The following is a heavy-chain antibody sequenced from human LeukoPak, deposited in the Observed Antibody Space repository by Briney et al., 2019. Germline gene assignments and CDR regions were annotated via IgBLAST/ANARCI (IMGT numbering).Heavy chain of an antibody. Sequence: GGSLRLSCAASGFTFSSYAMSWVRQAPGKGLEWVSVISGNGGSTYYADSVKGRFTISRDNSKTTLYLQMNNLSADDTAVYYCAKKGQGENYGKPDWGQGTLVTVSS. D-gene: IGHD4-17*01. CDR2: ISGNGGST. CDR1: GFTFSSYA. CDR3: AKKGQGENYGKPD. V-gene: IGHV3-23*01. J-gene: IGHJ4*02.